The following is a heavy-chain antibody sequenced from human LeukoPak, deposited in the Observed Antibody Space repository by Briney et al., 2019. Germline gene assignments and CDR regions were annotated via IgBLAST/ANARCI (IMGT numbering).Heavy chain of an antibody. CDR2: IYYSGST. CDR3: AGVLRFLEWLSRPNWFDP. J-gene: IGHJ5*02. D-gene: IGHD3-3*01. V-gene: IGHV4-39*01. CDR1: GGSISSSSYY. Sequence: SETLPLTCTVSGGSISSSSYYWGWIRQPPGKGLEWIGSIYYSGSTYYNPSLKSRVTISVDTSKNQFSLKLSSVTAADTAVYYCAGVLRFLEWLSRPNWFDPWGQGTLVTVSS.